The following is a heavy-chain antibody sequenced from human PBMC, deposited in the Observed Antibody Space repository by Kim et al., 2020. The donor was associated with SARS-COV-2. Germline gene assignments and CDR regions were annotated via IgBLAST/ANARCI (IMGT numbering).Heavy chain of an antibody. V-gene: IGHV4-39*01. CDR1: GXXXXSSSYY. Sequence: SETLSLTCTXXGXXXXSSSYYWXWIRQPPGKGLEWIGSIYYSGSTYYNPSLKSRVTISVDTSKNQFSLKLSSVTAADTAVYYCARLQLHRITIFGVVEKGNLFHPWRQGTLVTVSS. CDR2: IYYSGST. J-gene: IGHJ5*02. D-gene: IGHD3-3*01. CDR3: ARLQLHRITIFGVVEKGNLFHP.